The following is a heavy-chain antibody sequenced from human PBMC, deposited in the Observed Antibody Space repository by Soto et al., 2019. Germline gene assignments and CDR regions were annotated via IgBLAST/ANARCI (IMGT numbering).Heavy chain of an antibody. CDR3: ARAPADCSGGSGRPGYFDY. CDR1: GGTFSSYA. D-gene: IGHD2-15*01. V-gene: IGHV1-69*06. Sequence: QVQLVQSGAEVKKPGSSVKVSCKASGGTFSSYAISWVRQAPGQGLEWMGGIIPIFGTANYAQKFQGRVTITADKSTSTAYMELSSLRSEDTAVYYCARAPADCSGGSGRPGYFDYWGQGTLVTVSS. CDR2: IIPIFGTA. J-gene: IGHJ4*02.